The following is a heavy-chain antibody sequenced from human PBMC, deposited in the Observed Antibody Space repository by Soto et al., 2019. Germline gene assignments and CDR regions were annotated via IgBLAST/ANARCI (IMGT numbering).Heavy chain of an antibody. V-gene: IGHV4-61*01. CDR1: GGSVSSGSYY. CDR2: IYYSGST. CDR3: ARDYCSGGSCYPAHGAIDP. J-gene: IGHJ5*02. D-gene: IGHD2-15*01. Sequence: SETLSLTCTVSGGSVSSGSYYWSWIRQPPGKGLEWIGYIYYSGSTNYNPSLKSRVTISVDTSKNQFSLKLSSVTAADTAVYYCARDYCSGGSCYPAHGAIDPWGQGTLVTVSS.